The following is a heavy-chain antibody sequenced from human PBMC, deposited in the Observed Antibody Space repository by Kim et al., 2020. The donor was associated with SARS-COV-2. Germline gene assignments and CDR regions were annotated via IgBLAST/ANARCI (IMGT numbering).Heavy chain of an antibody. CDR1: GFTFSSYS. CDR2: ISSSSSYI. CDR3: ARDLDVLYYGSGHTDTNWFDP. J-gene: IGHJ5*02. V-gene: IGHV3-21*01. D-gene: IGHD3-10*01. Sequence: GGSLRLSCAASGFTFSSYSMNWVRQAPGKGLEWVSSISSSSSYIYYADSVKGRFTISRDNAKNSLYLQMNSLRAEDTAVYYCARDLDVLYYGSGHTDTNWFDPWGQGTLVTVSS.